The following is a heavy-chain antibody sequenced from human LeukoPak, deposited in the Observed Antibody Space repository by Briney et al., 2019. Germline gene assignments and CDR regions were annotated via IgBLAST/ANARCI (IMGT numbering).Heavy chain of an antibody. CDR3: ARELLWFGELLMAFDY. CDR2: IIPIFGTA. D-gene: IGHD3-10*01. V-gene: IGHV1-69*06. J-gene: IGHJ4*02. CDR1: GGTFSSYA. Sequence: SVKVSCKASGGTFSSYAISWVRQAPGQGLEWMGGIIPIFGTANYAQKFQGRVTITADKSTSTAYMELSSLRSEDTAVYYCARELLWFGELLMAFDYWGQGTLVTVSS.